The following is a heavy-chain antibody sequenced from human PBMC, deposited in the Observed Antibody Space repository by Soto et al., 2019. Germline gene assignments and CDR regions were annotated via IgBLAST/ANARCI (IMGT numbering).Heavy chain of an antibody. Sequence: PSETLSLTCTVSGGSIRSYCWTWIRQPPGEGLEWIGCICNSGTTNYNPSLKSRVAISIDTPKNQFSLKLSSVTVADTAVYYCARADTIFGVDPTFGSLYYCYMDVWGKGTKVTVSS. CDR1: GGSIRSYC. CDR2: ICNSGTT. D-gene: IGHD3-3*01. V-gene: IGHV4-59*12. J-gene: IGHJ6*03. CDR3: ARADTIFGVDPTFGSLYYCYMDV.